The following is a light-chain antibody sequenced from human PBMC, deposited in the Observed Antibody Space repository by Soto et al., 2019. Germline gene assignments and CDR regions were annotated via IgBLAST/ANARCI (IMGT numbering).Light chain of an antibody. CDR2: EVS. Sequence: QSALTQPASVSGSPGQSITISCTGTSSDVGGYNYVSWYQQRPGKAPKLMIYEVSNRPSGVSYRFSGSKSANTASLTISGLQAEDAADYYCSSYPSSSTLVVFGTGTQVTVL. CDR1: SSDVGGYNY. CDR3: SSYPSSSTLVV. J-gene: IGLJ1*01. V-gene: IGLV2-14*01.